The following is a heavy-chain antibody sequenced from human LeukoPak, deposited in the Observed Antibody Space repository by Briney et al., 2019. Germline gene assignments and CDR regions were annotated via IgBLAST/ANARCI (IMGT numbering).Heavy chain of an antibody. CDR2: ISYDGSNK. CDR3: ARVLTSQIAVAGGLGY. D-gene: IGHD6-19*01. CDR1: GFTFSSYA. J-gene: IGHJ4*02. Sequence: GGSLRPSCAASGFTFSSYAMHWVRQAPGKGLEWVAVISYDGSNKYYADSVKGRFTISRDNSKNTLYLQMNSLRAEDTAVYYCARVLTSQIAVAGGLGYWGQGTLVTVSS. V-gene: IGHV3-30-3*01.